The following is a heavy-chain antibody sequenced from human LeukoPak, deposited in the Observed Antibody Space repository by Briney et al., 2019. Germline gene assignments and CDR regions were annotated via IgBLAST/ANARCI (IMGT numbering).Heavy chain of an antibody. Sequence: PSETLSLTCTVSGGSVSSSGYYWGWVRQPPGKGLEWIGSVYYSGSIYYSGTTYYNPSLKSRVTISVDTPEIQFSLRLSSVTAADTAVYYCVRHLQVDTAMGHNWFDPWGQGTLVTVSS. D-gene: IGHD5-18*01. CDR2: IYYSGTT. CDR3: VRHLQVDTAMGHNWFDP. J-gene: IGHJ5*02. V-gene: IGHV4-39*01. CDR1: GGSVSSSGYY.